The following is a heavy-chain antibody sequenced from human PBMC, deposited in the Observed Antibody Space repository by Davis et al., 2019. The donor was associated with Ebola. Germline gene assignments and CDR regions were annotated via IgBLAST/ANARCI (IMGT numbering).Heavy chain of an antibody. CDR1: GYTFTSYG. D-gene: IGHD3-3*01. Sequence: ASVQVSCKASGYTFTSYGISWVRQAPGQGLEWMGWISAYNGNTNYAQKLQGRVTITTDTSTSTAYMELRSLRSDDTAVYYCARGPLGDTIFGVIINPYYFDDWGQGTLVTVSS. CDR3: ARGPLGDTIFGVIINPYYFDD. V-gene: IGHV1-18*01. J-gene: IGHJ4*02. CDR2: ISAYNGNT.